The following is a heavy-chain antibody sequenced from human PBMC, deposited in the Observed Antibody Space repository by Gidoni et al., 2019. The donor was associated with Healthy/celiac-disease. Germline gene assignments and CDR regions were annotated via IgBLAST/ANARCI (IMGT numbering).Heavy chain of an antibody. CDR2: IIPIFGTA. Sequence: QAQLVKPGAAAKKPGASVTRSCNASGGTFSSYAISWVRQAPGQGLEWMGGIIPIFGTANYAQKFQGRVTITADESTSTAYMELSSLRSEDTAVYYCARWGGTTDDYWGQGTLVTVSS. D-gene: IGHD4-17*01. J-gene: IGHJ4*02. V-gene: IGHV1-69*01. CDR1: GGTFSSYA. CDR3: ARWGGTTDDY.